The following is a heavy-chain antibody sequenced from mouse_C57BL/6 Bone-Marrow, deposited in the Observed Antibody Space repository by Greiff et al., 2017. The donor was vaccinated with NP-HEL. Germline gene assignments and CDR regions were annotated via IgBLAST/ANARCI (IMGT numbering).Heavy chain of an antibody. V-gene: IGHV1-5*01. D-gene: IGHD2-3*01. CDR2: IYPGNSDT. CDR3: TRWGAYDGYYLYFDY. CDR1: GYTFTSYW. Sequence: VQLQQSGTVLARPGASVKMSCKTSGYTFTSYWMHWVKQRPGQGLAWIGAIYPGNSDTSYNQKFKGKAKLTAVTSASTAYMELSRLTNEDSAVYYCTRWGAYDGYYLYFDYWGQGTTLTVSS. J-gene: IGHJ2*01.